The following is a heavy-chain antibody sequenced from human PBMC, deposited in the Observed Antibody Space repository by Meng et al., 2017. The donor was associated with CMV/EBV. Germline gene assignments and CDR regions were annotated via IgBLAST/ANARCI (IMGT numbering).Heavy chain of an antibody. CDR3: ASGGDITFGVVIMSHYYYYGMDV. CDR1: GYTFTGYY. D-gene: IGHD3-3*01. V-gene: IGHV1-2*02. CDR2: INPNSGGT. Sequence: ASVKVSCKASGYTFTGYYMHWVRQAPGQGLEWMGWINPNSGGTNYAQKFQGRVTMTRDKSTSTAYMELSSLRSEDTAVYYCASGGDITFGVVIMSHYYYYGMDVWGQGTTVTVSS. J-gene: IGHJ6*02.